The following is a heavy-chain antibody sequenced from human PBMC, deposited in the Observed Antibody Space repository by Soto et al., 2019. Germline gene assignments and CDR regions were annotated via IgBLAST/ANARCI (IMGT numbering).Heavy chain of an antibody. Sequence: GASVKVSCKTSEYNFTSHYIHWVRQAPGQRLESMGIIYPRGGSTIYAQKFQGKVTMTRDTSTHTLYMELSSLRSEDTAMYYCARVGYSSTGTTLHFHGLDVWGQGTTVTVSS. D-gene: IGHD3-22*01. J-gene: IGHJ6*02. V-gene: IGHV1-46*01. CDR1: EYNFTSHY. CDR3: ARVGYSSTGTTLHFHGLDV. CDR2: IYPRGGST.